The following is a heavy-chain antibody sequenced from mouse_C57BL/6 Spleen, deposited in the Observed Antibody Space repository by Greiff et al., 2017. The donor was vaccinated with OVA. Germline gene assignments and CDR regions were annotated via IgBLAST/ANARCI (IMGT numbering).Heavy chain of an antibody. Sequence: VQGVESGAELVKPGASVKISCKASGYAFSSYWMNWVKQRPGKGLEWIGQIYPGDGDTNYNGKFKGKATLTADKSSSTAYMQLSSLTSEDSAVYFCARTGREYYAMDYWGQGTSVTVSS. V-gene: IGHV1-80*01. CDR1: GYAFSSYW. CDR3: ARTGREYYAMDY. CDR2: IYPGDGDT. D-gene: IGHD4-1*01. J-gene: IGHJ4*01.